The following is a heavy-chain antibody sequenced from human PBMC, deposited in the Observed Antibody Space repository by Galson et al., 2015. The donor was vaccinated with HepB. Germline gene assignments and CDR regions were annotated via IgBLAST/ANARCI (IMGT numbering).Heavy chain of an antibody. D-gene: IGHD6-19*01. Sequence: SLRLSCAASGFNFKSHTMTWVRQAPGKGLQWVSSISGSGAFTYYADAVKGRFTISRDNSRNTLYLQMNSLRAEDTAVYLCAKDSVSGSYLPTYFDHWGQGALVTVSS. CDR1: GFNFKSHT. CDR3: AKDSVSGSYLPTYFDH. CDR2: ISGSGAFT. J-gene: IGHJ4*02. V-gene: IGHV3-23*01.